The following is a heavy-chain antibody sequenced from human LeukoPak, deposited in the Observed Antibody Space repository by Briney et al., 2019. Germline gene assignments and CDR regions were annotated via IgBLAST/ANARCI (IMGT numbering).Heavy chain of an antibody. CDR1: GGSISSNSYY. V-gene: IGHV4-39*01. CDR3: RNLVGATDHYYYMDV. D-gene: IGHD1-26*01. J-gene: IGHJ6*03. CDR2: IYYSGST. Sequence: PSETLSLTCTVSGGSISSNSYYWGWIRQPPEKGLEWIGSIYYSGSTYYNPSLKSRVTISVDTSKNQFSLKLSSVTAADTAVYYCRNLVGATDHYYYMDVWGKGTTVTVSS.